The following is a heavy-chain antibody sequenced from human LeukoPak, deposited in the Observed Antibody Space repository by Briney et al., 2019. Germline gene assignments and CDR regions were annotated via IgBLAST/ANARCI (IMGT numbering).Heavy chain of an antibody. CDR3: ARAAVVVVVAATSWFDP. J-gene: IGHJ5*02. D-gene: IGHD2-15*01. Sequence: GASVKVSCKASGGTFSSYAISWVRQAPGQGLEWMGGIIPIFGTANYAQKFQGRVTITADESTSTAYMELSSLRSEDTAVYYCARAAVVVVVAATSWFDPWGQGTLVTVSP. V-gene: IGHV1-69*13. CDR1: GGTFSSYA. CDR2: IIPIFGTA.